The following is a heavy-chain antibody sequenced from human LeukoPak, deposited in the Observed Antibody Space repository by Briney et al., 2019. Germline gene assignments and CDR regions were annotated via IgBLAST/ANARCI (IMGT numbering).Heavy chain of an antibody. J-gene: IGHJ3*02. V-gene: IGHV4-39*07. CDR2: IYYSGST. CDR3: ARETYLEDSSGDAFDI. CDR1: GGSISSSSYY. D-gene: IGHD6-25*01. Sequence: SETLSLTCTVSGGSISSSSYYWGWIRQPPGKGLEWIGSIYYSGSTYYNPSLKSRVTISVDTSKNQFSLKLSSVTAADTAVYYCARETYLEDSSGDAFDIWGQGTTVTVSS.